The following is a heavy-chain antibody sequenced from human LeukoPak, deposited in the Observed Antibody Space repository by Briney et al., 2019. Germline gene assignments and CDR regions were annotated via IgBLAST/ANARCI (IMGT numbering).Heavy chain of an antibody. V-gene: IGHV3-23*01. CDR1: GFTFSNHG. CDR3: AKRVPYGSSSVYLDS. CDR2: ISDDGRNT. D-gene: IGHD6-6*01. J-gene: IGHJ4*02. Sequence: TGGSLRLSCAASGFTFSNHGMTWVRQAPGKGLEWVSAISDDGRNTYYADSVRGHFTISRDNSKRTLYLQMNSLRVDDTAIYYCAKRVPYGSSSVYLDSWGQGTLVTVSS.